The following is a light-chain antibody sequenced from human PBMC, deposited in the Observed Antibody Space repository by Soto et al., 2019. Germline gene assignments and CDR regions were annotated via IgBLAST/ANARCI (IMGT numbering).Light chain of an antibody. V-gene: IGLV1-44*01. CDR2: SNN. CDR1: SSNIGSKT. CDR3: AAWDDSLNGVV. Sequence: QSMLTQPPSASGTPGQRVTISCFGSSSNIGSKTVNWYQQLPGTAPKLLIYSNNQRPSGVPDRFSGSKSGTSASLAISGLQSEDEADYYCAAWDDSLNGVVFGGGTKLTVL. J-gene: IGLJ2*01.